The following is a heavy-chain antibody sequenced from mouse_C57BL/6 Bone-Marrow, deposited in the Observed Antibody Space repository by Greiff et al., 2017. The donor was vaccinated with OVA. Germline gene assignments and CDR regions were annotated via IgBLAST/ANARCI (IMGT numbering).Heavy chain of an antibody. V-gene: IGHV1-64*01. CDR1: GYTFTSYW. CDR2: IHPNSGST. CDR3: ARWGLREEVGY. D-gene: IGHD2-4*01. Sequence: QVQLQQSGAELVKPGASVKLSCKASGYTFTSYWMHWVKQRPGQGLEWIGMIHPNSGSTNYNEKFKSKATLTVDKSSSTAYMQLSSLTSEDSAVYYCARWGLREEVGYWGQGTTLTVS. J-gene: IGHJ2*01.